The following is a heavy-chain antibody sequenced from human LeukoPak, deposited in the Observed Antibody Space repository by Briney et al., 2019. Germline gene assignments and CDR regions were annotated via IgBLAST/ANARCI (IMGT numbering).Heavy chain of an antibody. V-gene: IGHV4-38-2*02. D-gene: IGHD3-22*01. CDR1: GYSLSSGYY. CDR2: IYHRGNI. CDR3: ARGYYYDSSGYRHLFDY. J-gene: IGHJ4*02. Sequence: PSETLSLTCSVSGYSLSSGYYWGWIRQPPGKGLEWIGSIYHRGNIYYNPSFKSRVAILVDPSKNQLSLKLSSVTAADTAVYYCARGYYYDSSGYRHLFDYWGQGALVTVSS.